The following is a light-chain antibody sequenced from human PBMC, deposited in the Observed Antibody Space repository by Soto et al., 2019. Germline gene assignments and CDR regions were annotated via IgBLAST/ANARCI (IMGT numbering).Light chain of an antibody. V-gene: IGKV3-20*01. J-gene: IGKJ1*01. CDR3: QQDHYWWT. Sequence: DIALTQSPGTLSLSPVERATLSCRASQSVSNNYLAWCQQKPGQSPRLLICGASNRATGIPDRFSGSGSGTDFTLTISRLEPEDFAVYYCQQDHYWWTFGQGAKE. CDR2: GAS. CDR1: QSVSNNY.